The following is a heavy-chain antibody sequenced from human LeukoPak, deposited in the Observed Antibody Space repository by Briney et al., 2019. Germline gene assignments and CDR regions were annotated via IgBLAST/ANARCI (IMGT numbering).Heavy chain of an antibody. D-gene: IGHD6-13*01. J-gene: IGHJ4*02. CDR3: ARAAAGTALDY. Sequence: PGGSLRLSCAASGFTFSSYAMHWVRQAPGKGLEWVAVISYDGSNKYYADSVKGQFTISRDNSKNTLYLQMNSLRAEDTAVYYCARAAAGTALDYWGQGTLVTVSS. CDR2: ISYDGSNK. V-gene: IGHV3-30-3*01. CDR1: GFTFSSYA.